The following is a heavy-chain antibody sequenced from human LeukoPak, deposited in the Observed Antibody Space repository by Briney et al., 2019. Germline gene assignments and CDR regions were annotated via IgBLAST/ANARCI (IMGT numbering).Heavy chain of an antibody. Sequence: SETLSLTCTVSGGSISSYYWSWIRQPPGKGLEWIGYIYYSGSTNYNPSLKSRVTISVDTSKNQFSLKLSSVTAADTAVYYCAREEGDGYNENPFDYWGQGTLVTVSS. V-gene: IGHV4-59*12. CDR3: AREEGDGYNENPFDY. CDR1: GGSISSYY. J-gene: IGHJ4*02. CDR2: IYYSGST. D-gene: IGHD5-24*01.